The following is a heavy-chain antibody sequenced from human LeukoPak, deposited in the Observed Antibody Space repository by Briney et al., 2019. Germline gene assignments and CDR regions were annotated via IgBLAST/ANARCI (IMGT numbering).Heavy chain of an antibody. CDR2: INPSGGST. J-gene: IGHJ2*01. Sequence: ASVKVSCKASGYTFTSYYIHWVRQAPGQGLEWMGIINPSGGSTNYAQNFQGRVTVTSDTSTSTVYMELSSLRSADTAFYYCARRDIVVVPATHFDLWGRGTLVTVSS. CDR3: ARRDIVVVPATHFDL. V-gene: IGHV1-46*01. D-gene: IGHD2-2*01. CDR1: GYTFTSYY.